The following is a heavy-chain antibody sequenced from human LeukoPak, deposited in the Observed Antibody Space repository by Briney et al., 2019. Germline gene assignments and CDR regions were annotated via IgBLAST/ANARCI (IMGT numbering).Heavy chain of an antibody. CDR2: INSDGSTT. CDR1: GFTFISYW. J-gene: IGHJ4*02. V-gene: IGHV3-74*01. CDR3: ARGHHYYDSSAYYY. D-gene: IGHD3-22*01. Sequence: GGSLRFSCEASGFTFISYWMHWVRQAPGKGLVWVSRINSDGSTTSYAASVKGRFTISRDTAKNTLYLQMNSLRAEDTAVYYCARGHHYYDSSAYYYWGQGTLVTVSS.